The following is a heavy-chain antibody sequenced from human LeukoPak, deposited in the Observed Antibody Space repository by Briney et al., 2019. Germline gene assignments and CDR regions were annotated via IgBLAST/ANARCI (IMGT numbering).Heavy chain of an antibody. V-gene: IGHV4-59*11. CDR3: ARDLVTVTKGFDI. Sequence: SETLSLTCAVSAASFSSHYWTWIRQSPGKGLEWIGYISCIGSTNHNPSLKSRVTISIDTSRNQFSLKLRSVTAADTAVYYCARDLVTVTKGFDIWGQGTMVSVSS. J-gene: IGHJ3*02. D-gene: IGHD4-17*01. CDR2: ISCIGST. CDR1: AASFSSHY.